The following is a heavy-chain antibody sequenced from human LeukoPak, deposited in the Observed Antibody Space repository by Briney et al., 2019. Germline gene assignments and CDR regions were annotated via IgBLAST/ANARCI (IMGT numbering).Heavy chain of an antibody. CDR2: IYYTGIT. Sequence: SETLSLTCNVSSYSIRNGYYWGWVRQSPGKGLEWIGSIYYTGITYYNPSLKSRVTISIDASKNQFSLKLTSVTATDTAVYYCARESALGVERVGGYFDYWGQGALVTVFS. CDR3: ARESALGVERVGGYFDY. J-gene: IGHJ4*02. CDR1: SYSIRNGYY. V-gene: IGHV4-38-2*02. D-gene: IGHD1-26*01.